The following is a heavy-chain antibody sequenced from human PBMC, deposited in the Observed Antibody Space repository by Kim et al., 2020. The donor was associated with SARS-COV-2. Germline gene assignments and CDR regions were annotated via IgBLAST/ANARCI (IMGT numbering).Heavy chain of an antibody. D-gene: IGHD6-19*01. CDR3: AGRTGYSSGWYVY. J-gene: IGHJ4*02. V-gene: IGHV4-34*01. CDR1: GGSFSGYY. Sequence: SETLSLTCAVYGGSFSGYYWSWIRQPPGKGLEWIGEINHSGSTNYNPSLKSRVTISVDTSKNQFSLKLSSVTAADTAVYYCAGRTGYSSGWYVYWGQGT. CDR2: INHSGST.